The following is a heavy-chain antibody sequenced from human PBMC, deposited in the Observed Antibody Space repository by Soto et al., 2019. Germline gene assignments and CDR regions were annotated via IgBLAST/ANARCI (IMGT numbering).Heavy chain of an antibody. Sequence: QVTLKESGPVLVKPTEPLTLTCTVSGFSLSNARMGVSWIRQPPGTALEWLAHIFSNDEKSYSTSLKSRLTISNDTSKSQVVLTMTNMDPVDTATYYCARILAEYYYDSSGYYSDYWGQGTLVTVSS. J-gene: IGHJ4*02. CDR2: IFSNDEK. V-gene: IGHV2-26*01. CDR3: ARILAEYYYDSSGYYSDY. D-gene: IGHD3-22*01. CDR1: GFSLSNARMG.